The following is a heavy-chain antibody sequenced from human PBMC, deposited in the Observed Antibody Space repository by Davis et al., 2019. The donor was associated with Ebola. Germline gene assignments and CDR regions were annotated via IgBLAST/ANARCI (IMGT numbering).Heavy chain of an antibody. D-gene: IGHD3-16*01. J-gene: IGHJ4*02. CDR1: GYPFTDFA. V-gene: IGHV7-4-1*02. CDR3: ARGMGELALN. CDR2: ITTNTASP. Sequence: ASVKVSCKASGYPFTDFAINWLRQAPGQRFEWMGWITTNTASPTYARGFSEWFVFSLDTSVDTAFLQINNLRAEDTAIYYCARGMGELALNWGQGTLVTVSS.